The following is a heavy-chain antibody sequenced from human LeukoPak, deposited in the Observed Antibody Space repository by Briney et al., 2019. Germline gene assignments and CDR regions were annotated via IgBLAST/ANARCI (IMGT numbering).Heavy chain of an antibody. Sequence: EASVKVSCKASGYTFTSYGFSWVRQAPGQGLEWMGWISAYNGNTDYPQNLQGRVTLTTDTSTSTAHMELRSLRSDDTAVYYCARDTYTTVTAMDVWGKGTTVIVSS. V-gene: IGHV1-18*01. CDR3: ARDTYTTVTAMDV. CDR2: ISAYNGNT. D-gene: IGHD4-17*01. CDR1: GYTFTSYG. J-gene: IGHJ6*03.